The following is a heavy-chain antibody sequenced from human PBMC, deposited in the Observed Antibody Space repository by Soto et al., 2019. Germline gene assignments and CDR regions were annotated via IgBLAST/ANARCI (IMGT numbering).Heavy chain of an antibody. V-gene: IGHV3-53*01. CDR2: LYTEGTT. Sequence: PGGSLRLSCVASGLTVSHNYMAWVRQAPEMGLEWVSILYTEGTTYYADSVKGRFTISRDSSKNTLFLQMDSLRAEDTAVYYCLRHRPSGANYGMDVWGQGTTVTVSS. J-gene: IGHJ6*01. D-gene: IGHD3-10*01. CDR3: LRHRPSGANYGMDV. CDR1: GLTVSHNY.